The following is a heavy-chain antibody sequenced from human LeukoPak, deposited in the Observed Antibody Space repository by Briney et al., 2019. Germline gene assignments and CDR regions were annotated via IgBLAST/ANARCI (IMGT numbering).Heavy chain of an antibody. J-gene: IGHJ4*02. CDR2: INGDGSSR. Sequence: GGSLRLSCAASGFTFSSYSMNWVRQAPGKGLVWVSRINGDGSSRSYADSVKGRFTISRDNAKNTLYLQMNSLRVEDTAVYYCARDVDESSGYFDFWGQGTLVTVSS. CDR1: GFTFSSYS. CDR3: ARDVDESSGYFDF. D-gene: IGHD3-22*01. V-gene: IGHV3-74*01.